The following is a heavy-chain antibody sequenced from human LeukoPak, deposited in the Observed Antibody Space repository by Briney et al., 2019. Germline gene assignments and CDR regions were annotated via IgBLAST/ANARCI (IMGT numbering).Heavy chain of an antibody. V-gene: IGHV3-21*01. CDR3: ARSPVWLGSWYFDL. D-gene: IGHD3-16*01. CDR2: ISSSSSSYI. J-gene: IGHJ2*01. Sequence: KPGGSLRLSCAASGFTFSSYSMNWVRQAPGKGLEWVSSISSSSSSYIYYADSVKGRFTISRDNAKKSLYLQMNSLRAEDTAVYYCARSPVWLGSWYFDLWGRGTLVTVSS. CDR1: GFTFSSYS.